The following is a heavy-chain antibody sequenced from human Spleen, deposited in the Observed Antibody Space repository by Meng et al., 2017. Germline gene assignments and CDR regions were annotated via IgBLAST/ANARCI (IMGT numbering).Heavy chain of an antibody. D-gene: IGHD3-22*01. CDR2: IWYDGSNK. CDR1: GFTFSSYG. J-gene: IGHJ4*02. V-gene: IGHV3-33*01. Sequence: GESLKISCAASGFTFSSYGMHWVRQAPGKGLEWVAVIWYDGSNKYYADSVKGRFTISRDNSKNTLYLQMNSLRAEDTAVYYCARGDYDSSGYYYYFDYWGQGTLVTVSS. CDR3: ARGDYDSSGYYYYFDY.